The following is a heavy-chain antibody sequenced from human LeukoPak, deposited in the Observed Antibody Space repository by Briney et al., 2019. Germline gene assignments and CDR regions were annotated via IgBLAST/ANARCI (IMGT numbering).Heavy chain of an antibody. D-gene: IGHD3/OR15-3a*01. Sequence: GGSLRLSCAASGFTFKTYAMTWVRQAPGKGLQWVAAISGSGGGTYYADSVKGRFTISRDFSKNTLSLQMNSLTAEDTAVYYCATIRGLRFDYWGLGTLVTVSS. CDR3: ATIRGLRFDY. CDR1: GFTFKTYA. V-gene: IGHV3-23*01. J-gene: IGHJ4*02. CDR2: ISGSGGGT.